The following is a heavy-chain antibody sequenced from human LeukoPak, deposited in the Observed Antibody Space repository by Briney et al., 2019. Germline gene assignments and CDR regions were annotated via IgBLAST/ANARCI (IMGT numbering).Heavy chain of an antibody. J-gene: IGHJ3*02. V-gene: IGHV1-46*01. CDR3: ARDHKPYYDFWSGPDLDAFDI. D-gene: IGHD3-3*01. CDR2: INPSGGSI. CDR1: GYTFTSYY. Sequence: ASVKVSCKASGYTFTSYYMHWVRQAPGQGLEWMGIINPSGGSISYAQKFQGRVTMTRDMSTSTVYMELSSLRSEDTAVYYCARDHKPYYDFWSGPDLDAFDIWGQGTMVTVSS.